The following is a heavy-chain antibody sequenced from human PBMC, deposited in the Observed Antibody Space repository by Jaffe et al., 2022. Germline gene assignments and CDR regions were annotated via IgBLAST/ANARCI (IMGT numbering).Heavy chain of an antibody. CDR1: GYTFTSYA. J-gene: IGHJ3*02. Sequence: QVQLVQSGSELKKPGASVKVSCKASGYTFTSYAMNWVRQAPGQGLEWMGWINTNTGNPTYAQGFTGRFVFSLDTSVSTAYLQISSLKAEDTAVYYCARGILPVLRYFDWARPPDAFDIWGQGTMVTVSS. CDR2: INTNTGNP. D-gene: IGHD3-9*01. CDR3: ARGILPVLRYFDWARPPDAFDI. V-gene: IGHV7-4-1*02.